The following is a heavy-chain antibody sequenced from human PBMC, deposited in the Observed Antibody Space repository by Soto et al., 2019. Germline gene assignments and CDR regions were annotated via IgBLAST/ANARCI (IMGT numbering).Heavy chain of an antibody. J-gene: IGHJ4*02. V-gene: IGHV3-66*01. CDR1: GFTVSSNY. CDR2: IYSGGST. Sequence: EVQLVESGGGLVQPGGSLRLSCAASGFTVSSNYMSWVRQAPGKGLEWVSVIYSGGSTYYADSVKGRFTISRDNSKNPLYLQMNSLRAEDTAVYYCARGLHPNYFDYWGQGTLVTVSS. CDR3: ARGLHPNYFDY.